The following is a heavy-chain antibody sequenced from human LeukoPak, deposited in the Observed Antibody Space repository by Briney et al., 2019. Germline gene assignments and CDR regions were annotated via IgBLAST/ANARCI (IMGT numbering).Heavy chain of an antibody. CDR3: ARDLVSGYSYGLPAY. V-gene: IGHV3-30*03. D-gene: IGHD5-18*01. CDR2: ISYDGSNK. J-gene: IGHJ4*02. CDR1: GFTFSSYG. Sequence: PGRSLRLSCAASGFTFSSYGMHWVRQAPGKGLEWVAVISYDGSNKYYADSVKGRFTISRDNSKNTLYLQMNSLRAEDTAGYYCARDLVSGYSYGLPAYWGQGTLVTVSS.